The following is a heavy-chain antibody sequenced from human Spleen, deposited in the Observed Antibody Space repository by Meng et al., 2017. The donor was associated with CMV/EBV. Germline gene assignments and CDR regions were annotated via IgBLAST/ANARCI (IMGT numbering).Heavy chain of an antibody. CDR3: ARPESGHTSSWLH. CDR2: IYPDDSDT. Sequence: ASGYSLTDYWVVWVRQMPGQGLEWMGTIYPDDSDTKYSPSFQGHVTFSADMSNTTAYLRWNSLKASDTAMYYCARPESGHTSSWLHWGQGTLVTVSS. CDR1: GYSLTDYW. V-gene: IGHV5-51*01. D-gene: IGHD6-13*01. J-gene: IGHJ4*02.